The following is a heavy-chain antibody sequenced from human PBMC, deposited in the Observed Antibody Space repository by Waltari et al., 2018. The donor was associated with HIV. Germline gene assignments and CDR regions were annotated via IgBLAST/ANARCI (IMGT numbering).Heavy chain of an antibody. D-gene: IGHD1-26*01. Sequence: QVQLQESGPGLVKPSETLSLTCTVSGGSISSYYWSCIRQPPGKGLEWIGYSYYSGSTNYNPSLKSRVTISVDTSKNHFSLKLSSVTAADTAVYYCARGGSSGLTWFDPWGQGTLVTVSS. V-gene: IGHV4-59*01. J-gene: IGHJ5*02. CDR3: ARGGSSGLTWFDP. CDR1: GGSISSYY. CDR2: SYYSGST.